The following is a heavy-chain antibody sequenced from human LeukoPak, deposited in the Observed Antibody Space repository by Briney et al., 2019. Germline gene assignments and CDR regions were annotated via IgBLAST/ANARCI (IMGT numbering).Heavy chain of an antibody. CDR3: ATSKTDILTGYSTGWFDP. J-gene: IGHJ5*02. Sequence: SETLSLTCTVSGGSISSYYWSWIRQPPGKGLEWIGYIYYSGSTNYNPSLKSRVTISVDTSKNQFSLKLSSVTAADTAVYYCATSKTDILTGYSTGWFDPWGQGTLVTVSS. D-gene: IGHD3-9*01. V-gene: IGHV4-59*08. CDR2: IYYSGST. CDR1: GGSISSYY.